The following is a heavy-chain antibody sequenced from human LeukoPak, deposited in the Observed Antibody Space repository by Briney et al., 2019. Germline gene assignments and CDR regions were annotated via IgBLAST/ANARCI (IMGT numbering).Heavy chain of an antibody. D-gene: IGHD6-19*01. Sequence: GGSLRLSCAASGFTFSSYSMNWVRQAPGKGLEWVSYISSSSSTIYYADSVKGRFTISRDNAKNSLYLQMNSLRAEDTALYYCAKDIAYSSGWAFDYWGQGTLVTVSS. CDR1: GFTFSSYS. CDR3: AKDIAYSSGWAFDY. CDR2: ISSSSSTI. V-gene: IGHV3-48*04. J-gene: IGHJ4*02.